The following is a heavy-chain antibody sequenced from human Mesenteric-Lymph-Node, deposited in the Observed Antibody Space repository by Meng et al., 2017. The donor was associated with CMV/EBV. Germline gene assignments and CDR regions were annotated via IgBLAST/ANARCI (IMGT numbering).Heavy chain of an antibody. CDR3: ARSWAGDYRYWYFDL. V-gene: IGHV4-34*01. CDR1: GGSVCGLY. D-gene: IGHD7-27*01. Sequence: VFGGSVCGLYCNCIRQAPGKGLEWIGESTHSGSTNYNPSLESRATISVDTSKNQISLKLSSVNAADTAVYYGARSWAGDYRYWYFDLWGHGTLVTVSS. J-gene: IGHJ2*01. CDR2: STHSGST.